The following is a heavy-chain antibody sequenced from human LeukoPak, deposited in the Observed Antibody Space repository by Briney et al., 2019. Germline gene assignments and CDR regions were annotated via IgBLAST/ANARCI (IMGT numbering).Heavy chain of an antibody. V-gene: IGHV1-2*02. Sequence: ASVKVSCKASGYTFTGYYIHWVRQAPGQGLEWMGWINPSTGDTNYAQKFQDRVTMTKDTSFNTAYMEVRRLRSDDTAMYYCAREGDRRWAPFNYWGQGTLVIAS. D-gene: IGHD3-16*01. CDR2: INPSTGDT. CDR1: GYTFTGYY. J-gene: IGHJ4*02. CDR3: AREGDRRWAPFNY.